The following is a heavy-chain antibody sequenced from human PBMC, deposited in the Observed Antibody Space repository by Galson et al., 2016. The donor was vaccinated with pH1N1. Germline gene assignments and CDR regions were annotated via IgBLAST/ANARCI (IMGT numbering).Heavy chain of an antibody. CDR1: GGSVRSGGQY. Sequence: TLSLTCSVSGGSVRSGGQYWTWIRQVPGKGLEWIGFIYYIGSTGYNPSLKSRVSMSLDMSKKQFSLHLRSVTAADTAVYYCARENSFIVVGEGWYYYYGMDVWGQGTTVTVSS. D-gene: IGHD2-2*01. J-gene: IGHJ6*02. CDR2: IYYIGST. CDR3: ARENSFIVVGEGWYYYYGMDV. V-gene: IGHV4-31*03.